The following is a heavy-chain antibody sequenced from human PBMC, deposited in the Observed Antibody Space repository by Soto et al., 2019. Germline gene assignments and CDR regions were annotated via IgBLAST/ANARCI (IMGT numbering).Heavy chain of an antibody. V-gene: IGHV3-30*18. Sequence: QVQLVESGGGVVQPGRSLRLSCAASGFTFSSYGMHWVRQAPGKGLEWVAVISYDGSNKYYADSVKGRFTISRDNSKNTLYLQMNSLRAEDTAVYYCAKDRSPLYVGYCSGGSCFPLGYWGQGTLVTVSS. CDR3: AKDRSPLYVGYCSGGSCFPLGY. CDR1: GFTFSSYG. D-gene: IGHD2-15*01. CDR2: ISYDGSNK. J-gene: IGHJ4*02.